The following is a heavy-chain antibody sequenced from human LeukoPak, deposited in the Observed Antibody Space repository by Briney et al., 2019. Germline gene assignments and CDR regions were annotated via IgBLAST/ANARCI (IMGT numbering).Heavy chain of an antibody. CDR1: GGSFSSYY. Sequence: SETLSLTCAVYGGSFSSYYWGWIRQPPGKGLEWIGYISYSGSTNYNPSLKSRVIISVDTSKNQFSLKLSSVTAADTAVYYCARVIAAAEPTFDYWGQGTLVTVSS. V-gene: IGHV4-59*01. CDR2: ISYSGST. D-gene: IGHD6-13*01. J-gene: IGHJ4*02. CDR3: ARVIAAAEPTFDY.